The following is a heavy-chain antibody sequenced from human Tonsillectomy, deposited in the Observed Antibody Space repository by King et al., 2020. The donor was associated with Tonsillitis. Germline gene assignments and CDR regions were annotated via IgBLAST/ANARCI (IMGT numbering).Heavy chain of an antibody. CDR2: IRSKASGGTT. Sequence: EVQLVESGGGLVKPGRSLRLSCTASGFTFGDYAMSWFRQAPGKGLEWVGFIRSKASGGTTQYAASVKGRFTISRDDSKSIAYLQMNSLKTEDTAVYYCTRGGGSGYDVSYYYGMDVWGQGTTVTVSS. CDR3: TRGGGSGYDVSYYYGMDV. J-gene: IGHJ6*02. V-gene: IGHV3-49*05. D-gene: IGHD5-12*01. CDR1: GFTFGDYA.